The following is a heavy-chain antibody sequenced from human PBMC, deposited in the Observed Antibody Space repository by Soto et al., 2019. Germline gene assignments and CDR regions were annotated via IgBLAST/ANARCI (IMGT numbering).Heavy chain of an antibody. CDR2: VSHSGSI. CDR1: GGSISSSTYY. Sequence: SETLSLTCTVSGGSISSSTYYWGWVRQPPGKGLDWIGRVSHSGSIYYNPSLASRITVSVDKSTNQFSLRLTSVTAADTAVYYCVRSVPAATWAYNGMDVWGQGTTVTVSS. V-gene: IGHV4-39*07. CDR3: VRSVPAATWAYNGMDV. J-gene: IGHJ6*02. D-gene: IGHD2-15*01.